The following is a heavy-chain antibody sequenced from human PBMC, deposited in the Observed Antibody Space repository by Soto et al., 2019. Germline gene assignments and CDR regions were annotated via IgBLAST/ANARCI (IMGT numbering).Heavy chain of an antibody. D-gene: IGHD5-18*01. V-gene: IGHV3-48*02. CDR3: ARASLQLWTYYFDY. CDR2: ISSSSSTI. J-gene: IGHJ4*02. Sequence: EVQLVESGGGLVQPGGSLRLSCAASGFTFSSYSMNWVRQAPGKGLEWVSYISSSSSTIYYADSVKGRFTISRDNAKNSLYLQMNSLRDEDTAVYYCARASLQLWTYYFDYWGQGTLVTVSS. CDR1: GFTFSSYS.